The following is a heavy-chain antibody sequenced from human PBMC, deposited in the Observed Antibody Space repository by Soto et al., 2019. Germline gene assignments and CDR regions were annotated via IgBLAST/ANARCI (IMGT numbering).Heavy chain of an antibody. CDR3: ARQGIAAPMVLDY. CDR1: GDSISSSSYY. V-gene: IGHV4-39*01. CDR2: IYYSGST. Sequence: PSETLSLTCTFSGDSISSSSYYWGWIRQPPGKGLEWIGSIYYSGSTYYNPSLKSRVTISVDTSKNQFSLKLSSVTAADTAVYYCARQGIAAPMVLDYWGQGTLVTVSS. D-gene: IGHD6-13*01. J-gene: IGHJ4*02.